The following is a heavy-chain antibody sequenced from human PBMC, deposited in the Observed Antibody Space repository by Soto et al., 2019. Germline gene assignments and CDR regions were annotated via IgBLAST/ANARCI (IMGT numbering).Heavy chain of an antibody. CDR3: VRNSPTAPGGT. J-gene: IGHJ5*02. CDR1: GFTVSSNY. CDR2: IYSGGST. Sequence: PGGSLRLSCAASGFTVSSNYMSWVRQAPGKGLEWVSVIYSGGSTYYADSVKGRFTISRDNSKNTLYLQMNSLRAEDTAVYYCVRNSPTAPGGTWGQGTLVTVSS. D-gene: IGHD2-15*01. V-gene: IGHV3-66*01.